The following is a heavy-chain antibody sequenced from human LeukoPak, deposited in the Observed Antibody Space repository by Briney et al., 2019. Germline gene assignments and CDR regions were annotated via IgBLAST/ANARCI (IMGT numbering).Heavy chain of an antibody. CDR2: IYYSGST. D-gene: IGHD3-10*01. CDR1: GGSISSGDYY. J-gene: IGHJ3*02. CDR3: ARGETYYGSGSYFDI. Sequence: SETLSLTCTVSGGSISSGDYYWSWIRQPPGKGLEWIGSIYYSGSTYYNPSLKSRVTISVDTSKNQFSLKLNSVTAADTAVYYCARGETYYGSGSYFDIWGQGTMVTVSS. V-gene: IGHV4-39*07.